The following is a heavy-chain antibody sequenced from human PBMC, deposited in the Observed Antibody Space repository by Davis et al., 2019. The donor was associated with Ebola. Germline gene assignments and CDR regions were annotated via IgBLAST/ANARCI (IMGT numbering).Heavy chain of an antibody. CDR3: TTDLRNIRTGDKEVEDY. J-gene: IGHJ4*02. D-gene: IGHD7-27*01. V-gene: IGHV3-15*01. Sequence: PGGSLRLSCAASGFTFSNAWMSWVRQAPGKGLEWVGRIKSKTDGGTTDYAAPVKGRFTISRDDSKNTLYLQMNSLKTEDTAVYYCTTDLRNIRTGDKEVEDYWGQGTLVTVSS. CDR1: GFTFSNAW. CDR2: IKSKTDGGTT.